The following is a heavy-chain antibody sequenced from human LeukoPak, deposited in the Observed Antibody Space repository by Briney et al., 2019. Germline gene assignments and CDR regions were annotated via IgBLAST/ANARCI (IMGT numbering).Heavy chain of an antibody. Sequence: SETLSLTCSVSGVSISNYFWYWIRQPPGKGLEWIGFISNSGNTIYNPSLKSRVTISADTSKNQFSLNLSSATAADTAVYSCARAREYSSSSGRAYYFDSWGQGTLVTVSS. CDR3: ARAREYSSSSGRAYYFDS. D-gene: IGHD6-6*01. J-gene: IGHJ4*02. CDR2: ISNSGNT. V-gene: IGHV4-59*01. CDR1: GVSISNYF.